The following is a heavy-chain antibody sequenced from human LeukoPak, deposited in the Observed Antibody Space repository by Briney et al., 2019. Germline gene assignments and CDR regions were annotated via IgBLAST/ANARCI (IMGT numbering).Heavy chain of an antibody. CDR2: IRYDGSSQ. D-gene: IGHD1-7*01. CDR1: GFTFRSYG. CDR3: AIDNWDYGVHAFDI. Sequence: GRSLSLSCAASGFTFRSYGMHWVRQAPGKGLEWVAGIRYDGSSQYYADSVKDRFTISRDTSKNTLYLQMSSLRAEDTAVYYCAIDNWDYGVHAFDIWGQGTMVTVSS. J-gene: IGHJ3*02. V-gene: IGHV3-33*01.